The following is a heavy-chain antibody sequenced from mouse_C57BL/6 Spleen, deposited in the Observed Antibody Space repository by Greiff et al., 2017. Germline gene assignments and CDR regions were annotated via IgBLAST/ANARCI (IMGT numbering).Heavy chain of an antibody. D-gene: IGHD5-5*01. J-gene: IGHJ4*01. Sequence: VQLQQSGAELVRPGASVKLSCTASGFNIKDDYMHWVKQRPEQGLEWIGWIDPENGDTEYASKFQGKATITADTSSNTAYLQLSSLTSEDTAVYYCTRYYLYYAMDYWGQGTSVTGSS. CDR3: TRYYLYYAMDY. CDR1: GFNIKDDY. CDR2: IDPENGDT. V-gene: IGHV14-4*01.